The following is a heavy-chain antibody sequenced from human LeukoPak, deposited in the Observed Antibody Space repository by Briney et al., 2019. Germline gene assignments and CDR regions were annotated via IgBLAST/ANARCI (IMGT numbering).Heavy chain of an antibody. V-gene: IGHV1-8*01. D-gene: IGHD2-2*01. J-gene: IGHJ4*02. CDR2: MNPNSGAT. CDR3: ARDYCSSTSCLFDY. CDR1: GYTFTSYD. Sequence: ASVKVSCKASGYTFTSYDFNRLRQATGQGPEWMGWMNPNSGATGYAQKFQGRVTMTRSASINTAYMELSNLRSEDTAVYYCARDYCSSTSCLFDYWGQGTLVTVSS.